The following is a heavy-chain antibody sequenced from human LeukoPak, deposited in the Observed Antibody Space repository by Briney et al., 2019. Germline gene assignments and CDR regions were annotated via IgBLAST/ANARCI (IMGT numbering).Heavy chain of an antibody. J-gene: IGHJ4*02. Sequence: ASVKVSXKASGYTFTSYGISWVRQAPGQGLEWMGWISAYNGNTNYAQKLQGRVTMTTDTSTSTAYMELRSLRSDDTAVYYCARDRVRYCSSTSCPSFDFDYWGQGTLVTVSS. CDR3: ARDRVRYCSSTSCPSFDFDY. CDR2: ISAYNGNT. CDR1: GYTFTSYG. V-gene: IGHV1-18*01. D-gene: IGHD2-2*01.